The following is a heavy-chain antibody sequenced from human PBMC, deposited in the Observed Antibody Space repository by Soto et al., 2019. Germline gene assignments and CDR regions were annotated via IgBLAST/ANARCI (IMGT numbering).Heavy chain of an antibody. V-gene: IGHV4-34*01. CDR1: GGSFSAYY. J-gene: IGHJ5*02. CDR2: INHSGGT. CDR3: ARDLRVAARPGWFDP. D-gene: IGHD6-6*01. Sequence: PSETLSLTCAVYGGSFSAYYWSWIRQPPGKGLEWIGEINHSGGTSYNPSLKSRVTISVDTSKNQFSLKLSSVTAADTAVYYCARDLRVAARPGWFDPWGQGTLVTVSS.